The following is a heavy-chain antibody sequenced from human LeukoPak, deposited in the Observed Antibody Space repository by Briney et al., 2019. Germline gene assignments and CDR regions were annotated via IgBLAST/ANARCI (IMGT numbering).Heavy chain of an antibody. Sequence: GGSLRLSRAASGFTFSSYAMHWVRQAPGKGLEWVAVISYDGSNKYYADSVKGRFTISRDNSKNTLYLQMNSLRAEDTAVYYCARASEGFDWLLASFDYWGQGTLVTVSS. V-gene: IGHV3-30-3*01. CDR1: GFTFSSYA. CDR2: ISYDGSNK. CDR3: ARASEGFDWLLASFDY. D-gene: IGHD3-9*01. J-gene: IGHJ4*02.